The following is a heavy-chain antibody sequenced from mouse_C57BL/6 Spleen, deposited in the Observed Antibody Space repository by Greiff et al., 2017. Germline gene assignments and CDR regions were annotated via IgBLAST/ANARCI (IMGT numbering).Heavy chain of an antibody. J-gene: IGHJ3*01. D-gene: IGHD2-4*01. CDR3: ARGGDYDEFFAY. CDR1: GYAFSSSW. CDR2: IYPGDGDT. Sequence: QVQLKESGPELVKPGASVKISCKASGYAFSSSWMNWVKQRPGKGLEWIGRIYPGDGDTNYNGKFKGKATLTADKSSRTAYMQLSSLTSADSAVYFCARGGDYDEFFAYWGQGTLVTVSA. V-gene: IGHV1-82*01.